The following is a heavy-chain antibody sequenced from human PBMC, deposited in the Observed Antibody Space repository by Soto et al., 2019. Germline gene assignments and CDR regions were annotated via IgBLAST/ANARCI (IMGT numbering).Heavy chain of an antibody. D-gene: IGHD6-19*01. J-gene: IGHJ4*02. V-gene: IGHV4-31*03. CDR2: IYYSGST. CDR3: ARDPRYSSGWYLDY. Sequence: SETLSLTCPVSGGSISSGGYYWSWIRQHPGKGLEWIGYIYYSGSTYYNPSLKSRVTISVDTSKNQFSLKLSSVTAADTAVYYCARDPRYSSGWYLDYWGQGTLVTVSS. CDR1: GGSISSGGYY.